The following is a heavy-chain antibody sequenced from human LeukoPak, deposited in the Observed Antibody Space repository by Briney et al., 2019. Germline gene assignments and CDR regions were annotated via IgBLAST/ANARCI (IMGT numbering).Heavy chain of an antibody. J-gene: IGHJ1*01. CDR2: IYDSGIT. Sequence: SETLSLTCTVSGDSVISGYWNWIRQPPGRGLEWIGYIYDSGITDYSPSLKSRLTMPVDASNNQFSLTLSSVTAADTAVYYCAGRGHRYSRDWGQGILVTVSS. CDR1: GDSVISGY. D-gene: IGHD2-15*01. V-gene: IGHV4-4*09. CDR3: AGRGHRYSRD.